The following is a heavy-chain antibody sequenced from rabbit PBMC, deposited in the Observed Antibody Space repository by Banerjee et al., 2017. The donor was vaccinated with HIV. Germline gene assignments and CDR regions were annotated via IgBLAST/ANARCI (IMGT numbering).Heavy chain of an antibody. CDR3: ARDDASSGIYWFNL. D-gene: IGHD1-1*01. V-gene: IGHV1S45*01. Sequence: QEQLEESGGDLVKPEGSLTLTCTASGFSFSTSYWICWVRQAPGKGLEWIACIYGGGSGSTDYTSWAKGRFTISKTSSTTVTLQMTSLTAADTATYFCARDDASSGIYWFNLWGPGTLVTVS. CDR2: IYGGGSGST. J-gene: IGHJ4*01. CDR1: GFSFSTSYW.